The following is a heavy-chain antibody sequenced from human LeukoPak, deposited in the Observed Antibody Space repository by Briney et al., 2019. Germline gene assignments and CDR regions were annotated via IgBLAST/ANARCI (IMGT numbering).Heavy chain of an antibody. Sequence: PGGSLRLSCAASGFTFDHYSMHWVRQAPGKGLEWVSLISWDGGSTYYADSVKSRFTISRDNSKNSLSLQMNSLRAEDTALYYCAKDGKNYFDYWGQGTLVTVSS. J-gene: IGHJ4*02. CDR2: ISWDGGST. CDR1: GFTFDHYS. V-gene: IGHV3-43*01. CDR3: AKDGKNYFDY.